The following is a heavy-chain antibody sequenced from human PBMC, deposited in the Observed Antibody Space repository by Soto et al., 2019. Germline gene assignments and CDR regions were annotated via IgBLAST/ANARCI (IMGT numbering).Heavy chain of an antibody. J-gene: IGHJ4*02. D-gene: IGHD1-26*01. V-gene: IGHV1-2*02. CDR2: INPVSGAT. CDR1: GYNFIAYY. CDR3: ARDKAGYYDRFFGQ. Sequence: QVQLVQSGAEVRKPGASVNVSCRASGYNFIAYYIHWIRQSPGRRLEWMGWINPVSGATEFAQNFQGRVTMTRDTSLSTAYMELSRLVSDDTAVYYCARDKAGYYDRFFGQWGLGTLVTVSS.